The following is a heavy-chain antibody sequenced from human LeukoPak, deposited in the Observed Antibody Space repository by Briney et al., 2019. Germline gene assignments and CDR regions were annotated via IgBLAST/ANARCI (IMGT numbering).Heavy chain of an antibody. CDR3: AKDGSKLWYSSSWYYFDY. CDR2: IRYDGSNK. CDR1: GFTFSSYG. J-gene: IGHJ4*02. V-gene: IGHV3-30*02. D-gene: IGHD6-13*01. Sequence: GGSLRLSCAASGFTFSSYGMHWVRQAPGKGLEWVAFIRYDGSNKYYADSVKGRFTISRDNSKNTLYLQMNSLRAEDTAVYYCAKDGSKLWYSSSWYYFDYWGQGTLVTVSS.